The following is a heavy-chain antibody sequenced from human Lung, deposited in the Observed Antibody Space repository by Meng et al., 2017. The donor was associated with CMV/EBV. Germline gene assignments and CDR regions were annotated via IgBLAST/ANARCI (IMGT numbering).Heavy chain of an antibody. CDR3: ARSKIAARSHYYYGMDV. D-gene: IGHD6-6*01. J-gene: IGHJ6*02. V-gene: IGHV1-18*01. Sequence: ASVXVSCKASGDKFTDYGITWVRQAPGQGLEWMGWIYTYNGNTNFAQNVQGRGSMTRDTSTSTAYMELRSLRSDDTAVYYCARSKIAARSHYYYGMDVWGQGTTVTVSS. CDR2: IYTYNGNT. CDR1: GDKFTDYG.